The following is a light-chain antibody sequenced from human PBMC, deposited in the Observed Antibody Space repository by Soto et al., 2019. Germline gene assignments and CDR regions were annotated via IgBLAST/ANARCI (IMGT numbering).Light chain of an antibody. CDR1: QDISNY. CDR3: QQGAT. J-gene: IGKJ2*01. Sequence: DIQMTQSPSSLSASVGDRVTITCQASQDISNYLNWYQQKPGKAPKLLIYDASNLETGVPSRFSGSGSGTDCTVTISSLQPEDIATYYCQQGATFGQGTKLEIK. CDR2: DAS. V-gene: IGKV1-33*01.